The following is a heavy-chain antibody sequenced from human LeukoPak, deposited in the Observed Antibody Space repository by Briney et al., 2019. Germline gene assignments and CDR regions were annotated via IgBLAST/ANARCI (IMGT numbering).Heavy chain of an antibody. J-gene: IGHJ4*02. Sequence: ASVKVSCKASGYTFSDYYTHWVRQAPGQGLEWMGWINPNSGGTNYAQKFQGRVTMTRDTSISTAYMELSRLRSDDTAVYYCARDRSGWYYYFDYWGQGTLVTVSS. D-gene: IGHD6-19*01. CDR3: ARDRSGWYYYFDY. V-gene: IGHV1-2*02. CDR2: INPNSGGT. CDR1: GYTFSDYY.